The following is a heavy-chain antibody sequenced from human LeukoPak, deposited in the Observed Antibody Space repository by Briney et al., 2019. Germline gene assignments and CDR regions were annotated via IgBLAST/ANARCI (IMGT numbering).Heavy chain of an antibody. J-gene: IGHJ6*04. V-gene: IGHV3-7*01. Sequence: GGSLRLSCEASGFTFTKFWMSWVRQAPGKGLEWVANIQEDGKKENYVDSVRGRFTISRDNAKNSLYLQMNSLRAEDTAVYYCAELGITMIGGVWGKGTTVTISS. CDR3: AELGITMIGGV. CDR1: GFTFTKFW. CDR2: IQEDGKKE. D-gene: IGHD3-10*02.